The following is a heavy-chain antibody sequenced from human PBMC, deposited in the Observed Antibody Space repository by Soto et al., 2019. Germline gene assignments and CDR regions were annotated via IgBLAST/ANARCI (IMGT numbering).Heavy chain of an antibody. CDR2: ISYDGSDK. J-gene: IGHJ6*02. CDR1: AFTFSSYA. D-gene: IGHD3-22*01. V-gene: IGHV3-30-3*01. CDR3: ARNRLYDRKTDYLYYGMDV. Sequence: SGGSLTLSCTASAFTFSSYAMHWVRQTPGKGLDWVAFISYDGSDKYYAASVKGRFTVSRDNSKNTLYLQMNSLSADDTAVYYCARNRLYDRKTDYLYYGMDVWGQGTTVTVSS.